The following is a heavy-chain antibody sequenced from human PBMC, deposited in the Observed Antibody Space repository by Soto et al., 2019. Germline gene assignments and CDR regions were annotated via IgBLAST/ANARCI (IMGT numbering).Heavy chain of an antibody. J-gene: IGHJ6*02. V-gene: IGHV3-30*18. Sequence: PGGSLRLSCAASGFTFSNYGMHWVRQAPGKGLEWVAFISVDGSNKYYADSMKGRFTMSRDNSKRTLYLQMSSLGVEDTAVYYCTKRRNVLRFLEWSSGMEVWGQGTTVTVS. D-gene: IGHD3-3*01. CDR1: GFTFSNYG. CDR2: ISVDGSNK. CDR3: TKRRNVLRFLEWSSGMEV.